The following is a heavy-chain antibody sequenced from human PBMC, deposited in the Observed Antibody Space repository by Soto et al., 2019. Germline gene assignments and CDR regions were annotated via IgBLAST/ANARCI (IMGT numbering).Heavy chain of an antibody. D-gene: IGHD3-16*02. V-gene: IGHV4-30-4*01. Sequence: SETLSLTCTVSGGATTSDNYWTWIRQPPGKGLEWLGHIYYSGSTDYNPYLKSRLAISIDTSKNQFSLKLSSVTAADTAVYFFSREGGVSLDSLYFFYAWGQITLVTVCS. CDR2: IYYSGST. J-gene: IGHJ5*02. CDR1: GGATTSDNY. CDR3: SREGGVSLDSLYFFYA.